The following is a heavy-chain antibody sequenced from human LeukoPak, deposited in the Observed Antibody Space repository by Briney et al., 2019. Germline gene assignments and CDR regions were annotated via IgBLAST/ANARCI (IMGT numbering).Heavy chain of an antibody. V-gene: IGHV3-23*01. Sequence: PEGSLRLSCAASGFSFSSYAMHWVRQAPGKGLEWVSTTSAGGSSTYYADSVKGRFTISRDNSKNTLYLQMNSLRAEDTAAYYCAKGGYCSSSSCYYGWFDPWGQGTLVTVSS. CDR3: AKGGYCSSSSCYYGWFDP. CDR1: GFSFSSYA. CDR2: TSAGGSST. D-gene: IGHD2-2*01. J-gene: IGHJ5*02.